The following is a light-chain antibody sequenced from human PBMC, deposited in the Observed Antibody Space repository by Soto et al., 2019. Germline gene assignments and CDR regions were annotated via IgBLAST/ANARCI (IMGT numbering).Light chain of an antibody. J-gene: IGKJ4*01. CDR3: EQTNRLPLT. V-gene: IGKV1-12*01. CDR2: AAS. CDR1: QGISSW. Sequence: DIQMTQSPSSVSASVGDRVTITCRASQGISSWLAWYQQIPGKAPKLLISAASRSQSGVPSRFSGSGSGTDFTLTISSLQPEDFATYYCEQTNRLPLTFGGGTKVEIK.